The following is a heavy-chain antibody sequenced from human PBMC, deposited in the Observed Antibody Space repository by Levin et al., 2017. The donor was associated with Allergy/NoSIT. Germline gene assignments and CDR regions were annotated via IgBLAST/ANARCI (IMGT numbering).Heavy chain of an antibody. CDR3: ARGRDLGAPKGLFDY. J-gene: IGHJ4*02. CDR2: IFSDGDT. Sequence: PGGSLRLSCAASGFTVSSTYMNWVRQAPGKGLECVSVIFSDGDTQHADSVRGRFTISRDNSRNTVYLQMTSLRVEDTAVYYCARGRDLGAPKGLFDYWGQGTLVTVSS. CDR1: GFTVSSTY. D-gene: IGHD1-26*01. V-gene: IGHV3-53*01.